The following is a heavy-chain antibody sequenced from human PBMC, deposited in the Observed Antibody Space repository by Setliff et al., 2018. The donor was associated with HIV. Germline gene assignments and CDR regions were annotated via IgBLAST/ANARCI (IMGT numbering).Heavy chain of an antibody. CDR3: ARDNLYYNLWNGSPVYGMDV. CDR1: GASISSGG. J-gene: IGHJ6*02. V-gene: IGHV3-7*01. Sequence: ETLSLTCIVSGASISSGGHYWSWIRQQPGKGLEWVASMKPDGSEASYVESVKGRFTVSRDNAKNSLYLQMNSLRAEDTAIYYCARDNLYYNLWNGSPVYGMDVWGQGTTVTVSS. CDR2: MKPDGSEA. D-gene: IGHD3-3*01.